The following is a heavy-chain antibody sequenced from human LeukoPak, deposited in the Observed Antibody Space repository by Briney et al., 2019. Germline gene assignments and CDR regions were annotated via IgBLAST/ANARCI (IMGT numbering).Heavy chain of an antibody. V-gene: IGHV1-18*01. J-gene: IGHJ1*01. CDR2: ISAYNGNT. CDR3: ARFPDSPVYFQH. Sequence: ASVTVSCKASGYTFTSYGISWVRQAPGQGLEWMGWISAYNGNTNYAQKLQGRVTMTTDTSTSTAYMELRSLRSDDTAVYYCARFPDSPVYFQHWGQGTLVTVSS. CDR1: GYTFTSYG.